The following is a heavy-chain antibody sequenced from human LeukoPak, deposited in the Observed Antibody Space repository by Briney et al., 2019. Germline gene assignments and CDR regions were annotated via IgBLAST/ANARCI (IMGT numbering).Heavy chain of an antibody. CDR1: GYYINSGYY. Sequence: SETLSLTCAVSGYYINSGYYWDWIRQPPGKGLEWNGNVYHSGSTYYNPSLKSRVTISVDMSKNHFSLELTSVTAADTAVYYCARQGRGGSGWLSFDYWGQGILVTVSS. V-gene: IGHV4-38-2*01. CDR3: ARQGRGGSGWLSFDY. D-gene: IGHD6-19*01. J-gene: IGHJ4*02. CDR2: VYHSGST.